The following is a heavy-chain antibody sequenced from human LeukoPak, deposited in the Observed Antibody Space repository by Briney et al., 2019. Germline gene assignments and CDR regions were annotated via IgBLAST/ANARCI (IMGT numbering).Heavy chain of an antibody. Sequence: PGESLKISCKGSGYSFTSHWIGWVRQMPGKGLEWMGIIFPGDSDIRYSPSFQGQVTISADKSINTAYLQWSGLKASDTAMYYCARPYSSGWYFFDYWGQGTLVTVSS. CDR3: ARPYSSGWYFFDY. CDR1: GYSFTSHW. D-gene: IGHD6-19*01. V-gene: IGHV5-51*01. CDR2: IFPGDSDI. J-gene: IGHJ4*02.